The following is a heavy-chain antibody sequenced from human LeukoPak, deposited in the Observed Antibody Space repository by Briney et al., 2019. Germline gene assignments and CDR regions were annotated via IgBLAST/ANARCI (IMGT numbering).Heavy chain of an antibody. V-gene: IGHV1-2*02. CDR3: ARVVEYYDLDAFDI. Sequence: GASVKVSCKASGYTFTSYGISWVRQAPGQGLEWMGWINPNSGGTNYAQKFQGRVTMTRDTSISTAYMELSRLRSDDTAVYYCARVVEYYDLDAFDIWGQGTMVTVSS. CDR1: GYTFTSYG. D-gene: IGHD3-22*01. CDR2: INPNSGGT. J-gene: IGHJ3*02.